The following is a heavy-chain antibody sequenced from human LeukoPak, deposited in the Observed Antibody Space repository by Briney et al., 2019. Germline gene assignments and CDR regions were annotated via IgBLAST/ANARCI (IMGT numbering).Heavy chain of an antibody. V-gene: IGHV1-69*05. CDR3: ASSIAAAGITNPFDT. J-gene: IGHJ5*02. CDR2: IIPIFGTA. CDR1: GGTFSSYA. Sequence: ASVKVSCKASGGTFSSYAISWVRQAPGQGLEWMGGIIPIFGTADYAQKFQGRVTITTDESTSTAYMELSSLRSEDTAVYYCASSIAAAGITNPFDTWGQGTLVTVSS. D-gene: IGHD6-13*01.